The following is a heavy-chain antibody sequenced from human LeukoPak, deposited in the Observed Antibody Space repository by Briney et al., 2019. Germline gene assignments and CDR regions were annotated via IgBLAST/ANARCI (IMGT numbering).Heavy chain of an antibody. J-gene: IGHJ6*03. D-gene: IGHD3-16*01. CDR3: ARNLYLGTSLPYYFYYYMDV. CDR1: GYTFTGYY. V-gene: IGHV1-2*02. Sequence: ASVKVSCKASGYTFTGYYIHWVRQAPGQGLEWMGWINPNSGASIYTQKFQGRVTLTRDTSVGTAYMELNWLTSDDTAVYFCARNLYLGTSLPYYFYYYMDVWGKGTTVTVSS. CDR2: INPNSGAS.